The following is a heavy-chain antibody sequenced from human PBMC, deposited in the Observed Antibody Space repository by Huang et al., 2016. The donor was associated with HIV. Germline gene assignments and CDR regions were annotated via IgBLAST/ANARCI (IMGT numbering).Heavy chain of an antibody. D-gene: IGHD1-1*01. CDR3: AKDNDLYYFDY. CDR2: ITFDGKNK. Sequence: QVHLVESGGGVVQPGRSLRLSCAASGFTFSGYGMHWVRQAPGKGVEWVTVITFDGKNKDYADSVRGRFTVSRDNSQNTVSLQMNTLRAEDTAVYYCAKDNDLYYFDYWGQGTLVTVSS. J-gene: IGHJ4*02. V-gene: IGHV3-30*18. CDR1: GFTFSGYG.